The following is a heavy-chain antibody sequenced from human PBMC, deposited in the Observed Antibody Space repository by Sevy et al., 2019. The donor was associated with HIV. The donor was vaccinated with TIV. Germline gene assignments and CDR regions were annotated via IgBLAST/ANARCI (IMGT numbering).Heavy chain of an antibody. CDR2: VDQDGSQK. J-gene: IGHJ4*02. CDR3: AREWWPGDY. Sequence: GGSLRLSCAASGFTFSDYFMGWVRQAPGKGLEWVANVDQDGSQKNYVASVKGRFTVSRDNAKNSLYLQMNSLRVDDTAVYYCAREWWPGDYWGQGTLVTVSS. V-gene: IGHV3-7*01. CDR1: GFTFSDYF. D-gene: IGHD2-15*01.